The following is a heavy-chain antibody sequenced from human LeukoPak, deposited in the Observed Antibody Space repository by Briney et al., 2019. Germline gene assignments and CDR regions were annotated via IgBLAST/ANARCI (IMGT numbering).Heavy chain of an antibody. V-gene: IGHV4-34*01. J-gene: IGHJ6*02. D-gene: IGHD2-15*01. CDR3: ARDFTAGYCSGGSCYRTADYYYGMDV. CDR1: GGSFSGYY. Sequence: SETLSLTCGVYGGSFSGYYWNWIRQPPGKGLEWIGEINHSGSTNYNPSLKSRVTISVDTSKNQFSLKLSSVTAADTAVYYCARDFTAGYCSGGSCYRTADYYYGMDVWGQGTTVTVSS. CDR2: INHSGST.